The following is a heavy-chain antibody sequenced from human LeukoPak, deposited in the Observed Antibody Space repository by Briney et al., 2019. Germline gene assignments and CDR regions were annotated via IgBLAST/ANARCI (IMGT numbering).Heavy chain of an antibody. D-gene: IGHD3-10*01. CDR2: ISSSSSYI. CDR3: ARDCWDYGSGSYCGVDY. Sequence: PGESLRLSCAASGFTFSSYSMNWVRQAPGKGLEWVSSISSSSSYIYYADSVKGRFTISGDNAKNSLYLQMNSLRAEDTAVYYCARDCWDYGSGSYCGVDYWGQGTLVTVSS. J-gene: IGHJ4*02. V-gene: IGHV3-21*01. CDR1: GFTFSSYS.